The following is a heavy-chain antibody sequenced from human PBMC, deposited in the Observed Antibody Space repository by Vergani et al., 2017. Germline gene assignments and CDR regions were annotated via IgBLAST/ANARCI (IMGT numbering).Heavy chain of an antibody. CDR2: FDPEHGEV. CDR3: AIVTDYNHSSGYYLDY. D-gene: IGHD3-22*01. V-gene: IGHV1-24*01. Sequence: QVQLVQSGSEVRKPGASVKVSCQVSGYSLTELTIHWVRQAPGKGLEWMGGFDPEHGEVTFAHHIQGRVTMTEDRSTDTAYMELSSLRPDDTALYYCAIVTDYNHSSGYYLDYWGQGTLVTVSS. CDR1: GYSLTELT. J-gene: IGHJ4*02.